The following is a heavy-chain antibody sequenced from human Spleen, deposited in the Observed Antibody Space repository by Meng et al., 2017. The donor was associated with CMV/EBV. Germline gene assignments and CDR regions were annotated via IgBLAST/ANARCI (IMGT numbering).Heavy chain of an antibody. CDR3: ARADCSSTSCYTFYYYYGMDV. CDR1: GFTFSNRG. D-gene: IGHD2-2*02. V-gene: IGHV3-7*01. Sequence: GESLKISCAASGFTFSNRGMHWVRQAPGKGLEWVANIKQDGSEKYYVDSVKGRFTISRDNAKNSLYLQMNSLRAEDTAVYYCARADCSSTSCYTFYYYYGMDVWGQGTTVTVSS. J-gene: IGHJ6*02. CDR2: IKQDGSEK.